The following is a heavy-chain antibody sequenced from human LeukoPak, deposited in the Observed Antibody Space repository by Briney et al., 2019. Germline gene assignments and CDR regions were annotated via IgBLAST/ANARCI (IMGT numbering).Heavy chain of an antibody. CDR2: LYLAGNT. V-gene: IGHV3-53*01. Sequence: GGSLRLSCVASGLTIGSRYMNWVRQAPGKGLEWVSALYLAGNTYYADSVKGRFTISRDNSKNTLYLQMNSLRAEDTAVYYCANALTGDDYWGQGTLVTVSS. CDR1: GLTIGSRY. D-gene: IGHD7-27*01. CDR3: ANALTGDDY. J-gene: IGHJ4*02.